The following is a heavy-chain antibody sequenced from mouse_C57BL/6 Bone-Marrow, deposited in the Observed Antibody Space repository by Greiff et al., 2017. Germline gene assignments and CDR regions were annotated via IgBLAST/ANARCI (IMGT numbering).Heavy chain of an antibody. D-gene: IGHD2-5*01. CDR1: GFTFSSYA. Sequence: EVHLVESGGGLVKPGGSLKLSCAASGFTFSSYAMSWVRQTPEKRLEWVATISDGGSYTYYPDNVKGRFTISRDNAKNNLYLQMSHLKSEDTAMYYCARDRNIVTPFASWGQGTLVTVSA. V-gene: IGHV5-4*01. CDR2: ISDGGSYT. CDR3: ARDRNIVTPFAS. J-gene: IGHJ3*01.